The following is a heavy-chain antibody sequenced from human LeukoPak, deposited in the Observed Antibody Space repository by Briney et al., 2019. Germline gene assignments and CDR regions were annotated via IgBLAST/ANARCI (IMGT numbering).Heavy chain of an antibody. V-gene: IGHV1-18*04. J-gene: IGHJ4*02. Sequence: ASVKVSCKASGYTFTGYYMHWVRQAPGQGLEWMGWISAYNGNTNYAQKLQGRVTMTTDTSTSTAYMELRSLRSDDTAVYYCARTPFDSSGYYLNYWGQGTLVTVSS. D-gene: IGHD3-22*01. CDR3: ARTPFDSSGYYLNY. CDR2: ISAYNGNT. CDR1: GYTFTGYY.